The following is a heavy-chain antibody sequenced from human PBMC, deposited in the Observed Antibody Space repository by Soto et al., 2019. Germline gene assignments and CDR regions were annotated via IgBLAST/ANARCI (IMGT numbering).Heavy chain of an antibody. CDR3: ARDGYNYYYYYGMDV. J-gene: IGHJ6*02. Sequence: GGSLRLSCAASGFTFSSYDMHWVRQATGKGLEWVSAIGTAGDTYYPGSVKGRFTISRENAKNSLYLQMNSLRAEDTAVYYCARDGYNYYYYYGMDVWGQGTTVTVSS. CDR1: GFTFSSYD. D-gene: IGHD5-12*01. V-gene: IGHV3-13*01. CDR2: IGTAGDT.